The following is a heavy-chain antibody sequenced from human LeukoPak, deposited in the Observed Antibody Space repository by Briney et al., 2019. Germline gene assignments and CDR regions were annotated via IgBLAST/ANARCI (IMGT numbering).Heavy chain of an antibody. CDR3: AKDRDSSSWYLGSCFGDY. CDR2: ISGSGGNT. J-gene: IGHJ4*02. CDR1: GFTFDSYA. V-gene: IGHV3-23*01. Sequence: GGSLRLSCAASGFTFDSYAMTWVRQAPGEGLEWVSAISGSGGNTYYADSVKGRFTISRDNSKNTVYLEMNSLRAEDTAVYYCAKDRDSSSWYLGSCFGDYWGQGTLVTVSS. D-gene: IGHD6-13*01.